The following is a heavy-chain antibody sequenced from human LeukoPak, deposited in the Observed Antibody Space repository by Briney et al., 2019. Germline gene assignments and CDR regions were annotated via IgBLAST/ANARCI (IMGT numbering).Heavy chain of an antibody. CDR2: ISSSGSTI. D-gene: IGHD3-22*01. J-gene: IGHJ4*02. Sequence: GGSLRLSCAASGFTFSSYSMNWVRQAPGKGLEWVSYISSSGSTIYYADSVKGRFTISRDNAKNSLYLQMNSLRAEDTAVYYCARDGYYDSSDCWGQGTLVTVSS. V-gene: IGHV3-48*04. CDR1: GFTFSSYS. CDR3: ARDGYYDSSDC.